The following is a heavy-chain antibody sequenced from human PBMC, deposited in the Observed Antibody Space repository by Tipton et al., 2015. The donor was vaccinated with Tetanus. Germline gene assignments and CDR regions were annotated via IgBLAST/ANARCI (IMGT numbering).Heavy chain of an antibody. CDR3: ARVPTNPLAVDRPTDY. Sequence: QLVQSGAEVKKPGAPVKVSCKASGYTFNTFGISWVRQAPGQGLEWMGWISVYNGNTNYAQKVQGRVTMTTDTPTSTAYMELRSLRSDDTAVYYCARVPTNPLAVDRPTDYWGQGTLVTVSS. CDR1: GYTFNTFG. CDR2: ISVYNGNT. J-gene: IGHJ4*02. D-gene: IGHD6-19*01. V-gene: IGHV1-18*01.